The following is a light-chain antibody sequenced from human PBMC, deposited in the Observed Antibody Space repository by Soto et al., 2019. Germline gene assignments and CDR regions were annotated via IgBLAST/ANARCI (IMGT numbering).Light chain of an antibody. Sequence: QSALTQPASVSGSPGQSITISCTGTNSDVGSYNLVSWYQHHPGKAPKLMVYEGSRRPSGVSNRFSGSKSGNTASLTISGLQAEDEADYFCCSCANTSGAHWVFGGGIKVTVL. CDR3: CSCANTSGAHWV. J-gene: IGLJ3*02. V-gene: IGLV2-23*01. CDR1: NSDVGSYNL. CDR2: EGS.